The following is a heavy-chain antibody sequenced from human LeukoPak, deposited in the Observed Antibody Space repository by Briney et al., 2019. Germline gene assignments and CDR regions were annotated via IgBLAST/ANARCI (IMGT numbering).Heavy chain of an antibody. J-gene: IGHJ3*02. CDR1: GYTFTSYY. D-gene: IGHD5-12*01. CDR3: ARRSGRLALHAFDI. Sequence: GASVQVSCKASGYTFTSYYMHWVRQSPGQGLEWMGIINPSGGSTNYAQKFQGRVTITADKSTSTAYMELSSLRSEDTAVYYCARRSGRLALHAFDIWGQGTMVTVSP. CDR2: INPSGGST. V-gene: IGHV1-46*01.